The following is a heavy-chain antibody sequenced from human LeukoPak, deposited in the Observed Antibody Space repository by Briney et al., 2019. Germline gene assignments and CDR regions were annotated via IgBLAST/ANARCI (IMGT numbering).Heavy chain of an antibody. J-gene: IGHJ4*02. CDR1: GATLSNTNFY. Sequence: SETLSLTCTVSGATLSNTNFYWGWIRQPPGKGLQWIGNIYYSGSTYNNPSLSSRVSMSVDTSKNQLSLKMTSVTAADTAVYYCARLTKGRYFDYIFDYWGQGTLFTVST. CDR2: IYYSGST. CDR3: ARLTKGRYFDYIFDY. V-gene: IGHV4-39*01. D-gene: IGHD3-9*01.